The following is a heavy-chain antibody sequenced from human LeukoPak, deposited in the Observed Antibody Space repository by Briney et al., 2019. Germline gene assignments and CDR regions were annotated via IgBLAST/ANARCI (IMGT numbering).Heavy chain of an antibody. Sequence: PGGSLRLSCAASGFTFSGYSMTWVRQAPGKGLEWVSYISSSSSTIYYADSVKGRFTISRDNSKNTLYLQMNSLRAEDTAVYYCAKGTYYYDSSGYYPWGQGTLVTVSS. CDR3: AKGTYYYDSSGYYP. CDR2: ISSSSSTI. D-gene: IGHD3-22*01. J-gene: IGHJ5*02. V-gene: IGHV3-48*01. CDR1: GFTFSGYS.